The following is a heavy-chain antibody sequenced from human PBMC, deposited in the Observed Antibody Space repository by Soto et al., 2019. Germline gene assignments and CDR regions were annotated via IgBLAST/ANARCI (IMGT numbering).Heavy chain of an antibody. CDR2: FDPEDGET. D-gene: IGHD6-19*01. V-gene: IGHV1-24*01. J-gene: IGHJ4*02. CDR1: GYTLTGLS. Sequence: ASVKVSCKVSGYTLTGLSMHWVRQAPGKGLEWMGGFDPEDGETIYAQKFQGRVTMTEDTSTDTAYMELSSLRSEDTAVYYCARARQWLVSHPVYFVSWGQGTLVTVSS. CDR3: ARARQWLVSHPVYFVS.